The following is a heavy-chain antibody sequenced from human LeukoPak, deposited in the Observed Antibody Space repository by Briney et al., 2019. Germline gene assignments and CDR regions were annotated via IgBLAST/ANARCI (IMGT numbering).Heavy chain of an antibody. CDR1: GGSFSGYY. D-gene: IGHD1-7*01. V-gene: IGHV4-34*01. J-gene: IGHJ4*02. CDR3: ARDLIRNYGGYYFDY. CDR2: INHSGST. Sequence: SETLSLTCAVYGGSFSGYYWSWIRQPPEKGLEWIGEINHSGSTNYNPSLKSRVTISVDTSKNQFSLKLSSVTAADTAVYYCARDLIRNYGGYYFDYWGQGTLVTVSS.